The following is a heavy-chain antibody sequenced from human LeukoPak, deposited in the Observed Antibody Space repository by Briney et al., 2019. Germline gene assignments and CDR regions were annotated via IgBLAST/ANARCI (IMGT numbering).Heavy chain of an antibody. Sequence: PSETLSLTCTVSGGSISSGGYYWSWIRQHPGKGLEWIGYIYYSGSTYYNPSLKSRVTISVDTSKNQFSLKLSSVTAADTAVYYCARASHSIAVAGIIDYWGQGTLVTVSS. D-gene: IGHD6-19*01. CDR3: ARASHSIAVAGIIDY. CDR1: GGSISSGGYY. CDR2: IYYSGST. V-gene: IGHV4-31*03. J-gene: IGHJ4*02.